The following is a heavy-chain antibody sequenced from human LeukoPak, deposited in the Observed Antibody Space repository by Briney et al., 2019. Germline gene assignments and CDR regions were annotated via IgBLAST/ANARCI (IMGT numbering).Heavy chain of an antibody. J-gene: IGHJ4*02. CDR3: TRGYVGIDY. CDR2: IDSDGSDT. CDR1: GFTFSSYW. V-gene: IGHV3-74*01. D-gene: IGHD5-12*01. Sequence: GGSLRLSCAASGFTFSSYWMHWVRQAPGKELVWVSRIDSDGSDTIYADSVKGRSTISRDNAKNTLYLQMNSLRAEDTAVYYCTRGYVGIDYWGQGTLVTVSS.